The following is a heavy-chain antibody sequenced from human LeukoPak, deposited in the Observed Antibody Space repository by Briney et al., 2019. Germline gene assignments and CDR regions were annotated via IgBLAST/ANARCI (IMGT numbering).Heavy chain of an antibody. CDR3: ARESYGGA. CDR2: IYSSGST. CDR1: GFTVTSNS. Sequence: PGGSLRLPCAASGFTVTSNSMSWVRQAPGKGLEWVPVIYSSGSTHFADSVKGRFSISRDNSKNTLYLLMSSLRLEDTAVYYCARESYGGAWGQGTLVTVSS. J-gene: IGHJ4*02. V-gene: IGHV3-53*01. D-gene: IGHD1-26*01.